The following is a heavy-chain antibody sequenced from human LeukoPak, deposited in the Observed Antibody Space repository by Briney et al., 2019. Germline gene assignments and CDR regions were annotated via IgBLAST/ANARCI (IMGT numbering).Heavy chain of an antibody. CDR3: MREGLVPH. CDR1: GYSVNTGYY. Sequence: SETLSLTCNVSGYSVNTGYYWGWIRQPPGKGLEWIGSIYHTVYTYYNSSLQSRAIISVDTSKNQFSLKRRSATAADTAVYYCMREGLVPHWGQGTLVTVSS. CDR2: IYHTVYT. V-gene: IGHV4-38-2*02. J-gene: IGHJ4*02.